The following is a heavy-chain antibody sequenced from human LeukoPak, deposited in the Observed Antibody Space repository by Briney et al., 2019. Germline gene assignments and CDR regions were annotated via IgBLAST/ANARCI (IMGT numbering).Heavy chain of an antibody. CDR3: ATRRPDCSSTSCLFDY. CDR2: MNPNSGNT. J-gene: IGHJ4*02. Sequence: ASVKVSCKASGYTFTNYDINWVRQASGQGLEWMGWMNPNSGNTGSAQKFQGRVTMTSNTSISTAYMELSSLRSEDTAVYYCATRRPDCSSTSCLFDYWGQGTLVTVSS. CDR1: GYTFTNYD. D-gene: IGHD2-2*01. V-gene: IGHV1-8*01.